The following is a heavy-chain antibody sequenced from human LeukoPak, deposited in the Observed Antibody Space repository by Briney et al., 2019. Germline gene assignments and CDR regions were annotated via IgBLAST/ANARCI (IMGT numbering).Heavy chain of an antibody. CDR1: GYTFTSYD. V-gene: IGHV1-8*01. J-gene: IGHJ4*02. D-gene: IGHD3-3*01. Sequence: ASVKVSCKASGYTFTSYDINWVRQATGQGLEWMGWMNPNSGNTGYAQKFQGRVTMTTDTSTSTAYMELRSLRSDDTAVYYCARGGDYDFWSGYPRHFDYWGQGTLVTVSS. CDR3: ARGGDYDFWSGYPRHFDY. CDR2: MNPNSGNT.